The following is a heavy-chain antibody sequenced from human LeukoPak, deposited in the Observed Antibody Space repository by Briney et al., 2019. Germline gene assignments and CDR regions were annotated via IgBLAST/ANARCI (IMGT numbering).Heavy chain of an antibody. CDR2: IGTAGDT. Sequence: GGSLRLSCAASGFTFSSYDMHWVRHAKGKGLEWVSAIGTAGDTYYPGSVKGRFTISRENAKNSLYLQINSLRAGDTAVYYCARSPHIVDSLRYFDLWGRGTLVTVSS. V-gene: IGHV3-13*01. J-gene: IGHJ2*01. CDR1: GFTFSSYD. D-gene: IGHD2-21*01. CDR3: ARSPHIVDSLRYFDL.